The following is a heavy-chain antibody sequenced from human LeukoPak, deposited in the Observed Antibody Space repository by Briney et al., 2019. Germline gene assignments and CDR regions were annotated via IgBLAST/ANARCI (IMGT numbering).Heavy chain of an antibody. D-gene: IGHD2-2*01. V-gene: IGHV1-58*01. CDR3: AADRRCSGTGCYPYSFDC. CDR1: GFTFSSSA. CDR2: IVVGSDNT. Sequence: SVKVSCKASGFTFSSSAVQWVRQARGQRLEWIGWIVVGSDNTNYARKFQERVTITRDMSTSTAYMELSSLRSEDTAIYYCAADRRCSGTGCYPYSFDCWGQGTLVTVSS. J-gene: IGHJ4*02.